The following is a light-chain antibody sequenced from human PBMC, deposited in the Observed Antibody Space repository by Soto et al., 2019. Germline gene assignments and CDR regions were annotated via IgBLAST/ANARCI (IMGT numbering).Light chain of an antibody. CDR1: QSVRSF. CDR2: DAS. CDR3: QHRSIWPVS. V-gene: IGKV3-11*01. J-gene: IGKJ5*01. Sequence: EIVLTQSPATLSLSPGERVTLSCRASQSVRSFLFWYQQKSGQAPRLLIYDASNRATGIPARFSGSGSGTDFTLTISSLEPEDFAVYYCQHRSIWPVSFGQGTRLEIK.